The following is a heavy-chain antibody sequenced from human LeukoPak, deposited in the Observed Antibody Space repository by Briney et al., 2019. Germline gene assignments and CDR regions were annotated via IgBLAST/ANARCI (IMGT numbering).Heavy chain of an antibody. Sequence: GGPLQSSCMRSGYTFTSYWIGWVRQLPGKGLEWMGIIYPGDSDTRYSPSFQGQVTLSADKSISTAYLQWSSLKASDTAMYYCARQDYSREFDYWGQGTLVTVSS. CDR3: ARQDYSREFDY. CDR1: GYTFTSYW. D-gene: IGHD2-15*01. V-gene: IGHV5-51*01. J-gene: IGHJ4*01. CDR2: IYPGDSDT.